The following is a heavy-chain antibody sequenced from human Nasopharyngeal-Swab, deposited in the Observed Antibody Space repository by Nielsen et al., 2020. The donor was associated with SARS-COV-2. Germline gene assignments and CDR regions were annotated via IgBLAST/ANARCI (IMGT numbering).Heavy chain of an antibody. J-gene: IGHJ4*02. CDR2: IQYRGST. CDR3: ARAGRITIFGVVNHFDY. CDR1: GGAISSGGYY. Sequence: SETLSLSCTVSGGAISSGGYYWSWIRQHPGKGLEWIGNIQYRGSTYYNPSLKSRVTISVDTSKNQFSLKLSSVTAADTAVYYCARAGRITIFGVVNHFDYWGQGTLVTVSS. D-gene: IGHD3-3*01. V-gene: IGHV4-31*03.